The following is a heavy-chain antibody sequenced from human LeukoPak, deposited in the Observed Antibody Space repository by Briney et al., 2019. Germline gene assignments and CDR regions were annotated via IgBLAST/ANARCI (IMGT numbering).Heavy chain of an antibody. CDR3: ARSYAFGVVYYYYYMDV. Sequence: SVKVSCKASGGTFSSYAISWVRQAPGQGLEWMGGIIPIFGTANYAQKFQGRVTITTDESTSTAYMELSSLRSEDTAVYHCARSYAFGVVYYYYYMDVWGKGTTVSVSS. CDR1: GGTFSSYA. D-gene: IGHD3-3*01. J-gene: IGHJ6*03. CDR2: IIPIFGTA. V-gene: IGHV1-69*05.